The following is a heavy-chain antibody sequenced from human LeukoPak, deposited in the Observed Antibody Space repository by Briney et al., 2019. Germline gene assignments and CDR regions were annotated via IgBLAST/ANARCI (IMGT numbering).Heavy chain of an antibody. CDR1: GGTFSSYA. CDR3: ARGAQLEPLGGYYGMDV. D-gene: IGHD6-13*01. CDR2: IIPILGIA. J-gene: IGHJ6*02. V-gene: IGHV1-69*04. Sequence: SVKVSCKASGGTFSSYAISWVRQAPGQGLEWMGRIIPILGIANYAQKFQGRVTITADKSTSTAYMELSSLRSEDTAVYYCARGAQLEPLGGYYGMDVWGQGTTVTVSS.